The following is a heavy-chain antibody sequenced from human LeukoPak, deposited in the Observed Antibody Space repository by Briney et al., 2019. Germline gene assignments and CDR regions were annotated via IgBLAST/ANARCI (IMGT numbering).Heavy chain of an antibody. CDR2: ISYDGSNK. Sequence: GGSLRLSCAASGFTFNSYARHWVRQAPCKGLEWVAVISYDGSNKYYADSVKGRFTISRDNSKNTLYLQMNSLRAEDTAVYYCAKLGGVVVPAAIHWFDPWGQGTLVTVSS. J-gene: IGHJ5*02. D-gene: IGHD2-2*01. CDR3: AKLGGVVVPAAIHWFDP. V-gene: IGHV3-30-3*02. CDR1: GFTFNSYA.